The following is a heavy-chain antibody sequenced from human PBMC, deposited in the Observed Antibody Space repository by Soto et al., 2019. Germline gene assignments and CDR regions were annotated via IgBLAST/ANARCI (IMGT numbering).Heavy chain of an antibody. CDR1: GFTFSSYD. D-gene: IGHD6-19*01. V-gene: IGHV3-13*01. CDR2: IGTAGDT. Sequence: GGSLRLSCAASGFTFSSYDMHWVRQATGKGLEWVSAIGTAGDTYYPGSVKGRFTISRENAKNSLYLQMNSLRAEDTAVYYCARQANGGWYDIVDYWGQETLVSVSS. J-gene: IGHJ4*02. CDR3: ARQANGGWYDIVDY.